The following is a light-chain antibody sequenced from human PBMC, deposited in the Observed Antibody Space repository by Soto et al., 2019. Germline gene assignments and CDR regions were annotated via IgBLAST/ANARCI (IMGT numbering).Light chain of an antibody. CDR1: SSDVGSYDL. CDR3: CSDSTTTL. V-gene: IGLV2-23*02. CDR2: EVS. J-gene: IGLJ2*01. Sequence: QSALTQPASVSGSPGQSITISCTGTSSDVGSYDLVSWYQQHPGNAPKLMIYEVSKRPSGVSDRFSGSKSGNTASLTISGLQADDEADYYCCSDSTTTLFVGGTKLTVL.